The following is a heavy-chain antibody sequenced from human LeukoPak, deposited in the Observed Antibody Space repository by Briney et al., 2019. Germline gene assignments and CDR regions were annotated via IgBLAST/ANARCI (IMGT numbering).Heavy chain of an antibody. D-gene: IGHD1-26*01. CDR3: ARDGVVGATKESYYYYMDV. Sequence: PSETLSLTCTVSGGSISSYYWSWIRQPAGKGLEWIGRIYTSGSTNYNPSLKSRVTISVDTSKDQFSLKLSSVTAADTAVYYCARDGVVGATKESYYYYMDVWGKGTTVTVSS. CDR2: IYTSGST. V-gene: IGHV4-4*07. J-gene: IGHJ6*03. CDR1: GGSISSYY.